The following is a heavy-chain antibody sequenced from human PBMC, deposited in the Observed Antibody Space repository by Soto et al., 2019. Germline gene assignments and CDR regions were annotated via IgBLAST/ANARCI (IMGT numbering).Heavy chain of an antibody. CDR2: INHSGST. D-gene: IGHD3-3*01. CDR1: GGSVSVHY. Sequence: PSVTMSLRCCVYGGSVSVHYGTLLRKHPGKGLEWIGEINHSGSTDYNPALKSRVTMSVDTSKNQFSLRVTSVTAADTAVYYCARARFDSWSHIYYGLDVCGQGTTVTVSS. J-gene: IGHJ6*02. CDR3: ARARFDSWSHIYYGLDV. V-gene: IGHV4-34*01.